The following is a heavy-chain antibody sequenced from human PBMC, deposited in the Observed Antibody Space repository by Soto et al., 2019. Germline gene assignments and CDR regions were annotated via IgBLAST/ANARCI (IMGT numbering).Heavy chain of an antibody. CDR2: IHPSGDT. Sequence: ASVKVSCKASGYEFTTYFIHWVGQAPGQGLEWMGMIHPSGDTGYAQKFRARVTMTIDTATTTAYMELRNLTSEDTAMYFSVRGYCTTSPCSGDFQFWGQGTRVTVSS. J-gene: IGHJ1*01. V-gene: IGHV1-46*01. D-gene: IGHD2-15*01. CDR3: VRGYCTTSPCSGDFQF. CDR1: GYEFTTYF.